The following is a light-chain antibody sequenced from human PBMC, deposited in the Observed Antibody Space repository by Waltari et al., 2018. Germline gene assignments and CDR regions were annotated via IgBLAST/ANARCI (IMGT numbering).Light chain of an antibody. CDR2: DVS. Sequence: QSALTQPASVSGSPGHSITISCTGTSSYVGGYNYVSWYQQHPGKAPKLMIYDVSNRPSGVSNRFSGSKSGNTASLTISGLQAEDEADYYCSSYTSSSTRVFGTGTKVTVL. J-gene: IGLJ1*01. CDR3: SSYTSSSTRV. CDR1: SSYVGGYNY. V-gene: IGLV2-14*03.